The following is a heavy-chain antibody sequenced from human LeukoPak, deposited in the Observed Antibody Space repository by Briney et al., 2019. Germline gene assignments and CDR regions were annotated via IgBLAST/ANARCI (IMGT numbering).Heavy chain of an antibody. J-gene: IGHJ4*02. CDR3: ARLDPRTSSWQLSKYYFDY. D-gene: IGHD6-13*01. V-gene: IGHV4-38-2*01. CDR2: IYHSGST. CDR1: GYSISSGYY. Sequence: SETLSLTCAVSGYSISSGYYWGWIRQPPGKGLEWIGSIYHSGSTYYNPSLKSRVTISVDTSKNQFSLKLSSVTAADTAVYYCARLDPRTSSWQLSKYYFDYWGQGTLVTVSS.